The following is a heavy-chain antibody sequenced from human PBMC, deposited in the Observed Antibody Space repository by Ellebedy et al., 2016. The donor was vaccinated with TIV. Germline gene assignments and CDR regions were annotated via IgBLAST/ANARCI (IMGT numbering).Heavy chain of an antibody. V-gene: IGHV3-11*01. D-gene: IGHD5-12*01. CDR2: ISSSGNTK. J-gene: IGHJ6*02. Sequence: GESLKISXAASGFTFSDYYMTWIRQAPGKGLEWVSYISSSGNTKYYADSVKGRFTISRDNAKNSLYLQMNSLRAEDTAVYYCARFPRYSGYVYGMDVWGQGTTVTVSS. CDR3: ARFPRYSGYVYGMDV. CDR1: GFTFSDYY.